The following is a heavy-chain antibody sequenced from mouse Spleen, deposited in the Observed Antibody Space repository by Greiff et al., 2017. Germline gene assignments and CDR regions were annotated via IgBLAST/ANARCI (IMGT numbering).Heavy chain of an antibody. J-gene: IGHJ2*01. CDR3: ARGGQPYYFDY. Sequence: EVKLMESGGGLVKPGGSLKLSCAASGFTFSSYAMSWVRQSPEKRLEWVAEISSGGSYTYYPDTVTGRFTISRDNAKNTLYLEMSSLRSEDTAMYYCARGGQPYYFDYWGQGTTLTVSS. V-gene: IGHV5-9-4*01. D-gene: IGHD6-1*01. CDR1: GFTFSSYA. CDR2: ISSGGSYT.